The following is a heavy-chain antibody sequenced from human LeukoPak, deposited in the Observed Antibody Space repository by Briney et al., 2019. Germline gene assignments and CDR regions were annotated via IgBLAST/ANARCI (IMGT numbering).Heavy chain of an antibody. J-gene: IGHJ4*02. Sequence: GGSLRLSCAASGFTFSSYAMSWVRQAPGKGLEWVSAISGSGGSTYYADSVKGRFTISRDNSKNTLYLQMNSLRAEDTAVYYCAKSSGTTMVRGVPLLEYYFDYWGRGTLVTVSS. D-gene: IGHD3-10*01. CDR2: ISGSGGST. CDR1: GFTFSSYA. V-gene: IGHV3-23*01. CDR3: AKSSGTTMVRGVPLLEYYFDY.